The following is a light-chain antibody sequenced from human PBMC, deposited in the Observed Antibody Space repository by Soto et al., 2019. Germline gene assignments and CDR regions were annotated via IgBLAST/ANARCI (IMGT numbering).Light chain of an antibody. CDR1: QSISNS. CDR3: QQYNNWPPRT. Sequence: EIVMTQSPASLSVSPGETATLSCRASQSISNSLAWYQQKPGQAPSFLIYGASTRATGIPARFSGSGSGTEFTLTISSLQSEDSALYYCQQYNNWPPRTFGQGTKLEIK. CDR2: GAS. J-gene: IGKJ2*01. V-gene: IGKV3-15*01.